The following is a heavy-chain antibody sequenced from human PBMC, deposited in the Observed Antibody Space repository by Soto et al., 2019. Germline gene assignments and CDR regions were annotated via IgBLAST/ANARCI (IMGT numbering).Heavy chain of an antibody. V-gene: IGHV1-69*02. D-gene: IGHD6-19*01. Sequence: QVQLVQSGAEVKKPGSSVKVSCKASGGTFSSYTISWVRQAPGQGLAWMGRVIPILGIAHYGQKFQGRVTITADKATSTAYMELVSLRSEDTAVYYCASDDGGPYSSGWEDFGYWGQGTLVTVSS. CDR3: ASDDGGPYSSGWEDFGY. J-gene: IGHJ4*02. CDR1: GGTFSSYT. CDR2: VIPILGIA.